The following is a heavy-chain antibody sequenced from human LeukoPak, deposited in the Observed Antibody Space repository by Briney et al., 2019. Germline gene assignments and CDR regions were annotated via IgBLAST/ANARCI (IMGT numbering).Heavy chain of an antibody. CDR1: GFTFSSYA. Sequence: GGSLRLSCAASGFTFSSYAMNWVRQAPGKGLEWVSAISSSGGRRYYADSVKGRFTISRDNSKNTLYLQMNSLIAEATAVYYCAKTPTVTTWKAAFDCWGQGTLVTASS. CDR2: ISSSGGRR. CDR3: AKTPTVTTWKAAFDC. V-gene: IGHV3-23*01. J-gene: IGHJ4*02. D-gene: IGHD4-17*01.